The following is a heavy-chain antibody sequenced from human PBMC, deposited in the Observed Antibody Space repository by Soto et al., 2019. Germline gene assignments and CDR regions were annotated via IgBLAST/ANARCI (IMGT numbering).Heavy chain of an antibody. Sequence: EVQLVESGGGLVKPGGSLRLSCAASGFTFSSYSMNWVRQAPGKGLEWVSSISSSSSYIYYADSVKGRFTISRDNAKNALYLQMNSLRAEDTAAYYCARGLFYYDSSAYLGYWGQGTLVTVSS. V-gene: IGHV3-21*01. CDR1: GFTFSSYS. CDR3: ARGLFYYDSSAYLGY. CDR2: ISSSSSYI. D-gene: IGHD3-22*01. J-gene: IGHJ4*02.